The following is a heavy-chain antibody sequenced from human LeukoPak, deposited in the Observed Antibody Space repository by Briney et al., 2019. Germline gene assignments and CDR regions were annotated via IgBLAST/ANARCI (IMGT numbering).Heavy chain of an antibody. CDR2: ISSSGGST. Sequence: PGGSLRLSCAASGFTFSSSAMSWVRQAPGKGLEWVSAISSSGGSTYYADSVKGRFTISRDNSKNTLYLQMNSLRAEDTAAYYCAKGPPDGSDDYWGQGTLVTVSS. CDR1: GFTFSSSA. D-gene: IGHD5-24*01. J-gene: IGHJ4*02. CDR3: AKGPPDGSDDY. V-gene: IGHV3-23*01.